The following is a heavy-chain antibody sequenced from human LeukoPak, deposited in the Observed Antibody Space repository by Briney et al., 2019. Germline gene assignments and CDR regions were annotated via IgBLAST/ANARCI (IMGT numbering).Heavy chain of an antibody. J-gene: IGHJ4*02. D-gene: IGHD5-24*01. Sequence: GGSLRLSCAASGFTVSSNYMSWVRQAPGKGLEWVSVIYSGGSTYYADSVKGRFTISRDNAKNTLYLQMNSLRAEDTAVYYCARAGEMATIVGYWGQGTLVTVSS. V-gene: IGHV3-66*01. CDR3: ARAGEMATIVGY. CDR2: IYSGGST. CDR1: GFTVSSNY.